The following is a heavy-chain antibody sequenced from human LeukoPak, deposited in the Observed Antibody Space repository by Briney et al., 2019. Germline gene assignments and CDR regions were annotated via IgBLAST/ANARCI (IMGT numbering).Heavy chain of an antibody. J-gene: IGHJ6*02. CDR2: IYPGDSDT. Sequence: TGESLKISCKCSVYNLASYWIAWVRQLPGKGLEWMGIIYPGDSDTRYSPSFQGQVTISADKSISTAYLQWSSLKASDTAMYYCARLGSGMDVWGQGTTVTVS. D-gene: IGHD3-10*01. CDR3: ARLGSGMDV. CDR1: VYNLASYW. V-gene: IGHV5-51*01.